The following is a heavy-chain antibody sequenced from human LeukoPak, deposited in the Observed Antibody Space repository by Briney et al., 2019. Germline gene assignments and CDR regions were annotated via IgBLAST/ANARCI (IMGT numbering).Heavy chain of an antibody. CDR1: GASISNCY. Sequence: PSETLSLTCTVSGASISNCYWNWIRQPPGKGLEWIGYGSYSGSTDYNPSLKSRVTISVDTSKNQFSLKLSSVTAADTAVYYCARAYGSYSFDYWGQGTLVTVSS. CDR3: ARAYGSYSFDY. J-gene: IGHJ4*02. V-gene: IGHV4-59*01. D-gene: IGHD1-26*01. CDR2: GSYSGST.